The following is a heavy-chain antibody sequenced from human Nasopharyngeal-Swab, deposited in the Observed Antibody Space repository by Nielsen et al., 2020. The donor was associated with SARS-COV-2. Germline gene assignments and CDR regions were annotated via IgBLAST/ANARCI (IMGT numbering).Heavy chain of an antibody. V-gene: IGHV3-48*01. CDR1: GFTFSSYH. Sequence: GGSLRLSCAASGFTFSSYHMNWVRQAPGKGLEWVSYISTTSSSIYYADSVKGRFTISRDNAKNSLYLQMNSLRAEGTAVYYCAKLDIVVVPAATSRGAFDIWGQGTMVTVSS. CDR3: AKLDIVVVPAATSRGAFDI. J-gene: IGHJ3*02. CDR2: ISTTSSSI. D-gene: IGHD2-2*03.